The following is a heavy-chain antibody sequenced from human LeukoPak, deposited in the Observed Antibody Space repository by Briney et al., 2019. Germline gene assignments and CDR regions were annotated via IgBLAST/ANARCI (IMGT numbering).Heavy chain of an antibody. V-gene: IGHV3-30*18. D-gene: IGHD3-9*01. CDR2: ISYDGSNK. CDR1: GFTFSSYG. Sequence: GRSLRLSCAASGFTFSSYGMHWVRQAPGKGLEWVAVISYDGSNKHYADSVKGRFTISRDNSKNTLYLQMNSLRAEDTAVYYCAKDGYFDWLFSYWGQGTLVTVSS. J-gene: IGHJ4*02. CDR3: AKDGYFDWLFSY.